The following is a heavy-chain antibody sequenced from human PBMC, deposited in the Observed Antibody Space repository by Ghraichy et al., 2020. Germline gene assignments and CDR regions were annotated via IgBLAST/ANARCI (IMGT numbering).Heavy chain of an antibody. J-gene: IGHJ6*03. CDR1: DGSISSSSYY. Sequence: SETLSLTCTVSDGSISSSSYYWGWIRQPPGKGLEWIGSIYYSGSTYYNPSLKSRVTISVDTSKNQFSLKLSSVTAADTAVYYCARARGNVYYYYYMDVWGKGTTVTVSS. CDR2: IYYSGST. V-gene: IGHV4-39*01. D-gene: IGHD2-8*01. CDR3: ARARGNVYYYYYMDV.